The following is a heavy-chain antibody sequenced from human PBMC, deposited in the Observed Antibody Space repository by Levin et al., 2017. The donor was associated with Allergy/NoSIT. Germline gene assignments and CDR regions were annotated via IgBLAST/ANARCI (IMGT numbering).Heavy chain of an antibody. D-gene: IGHD3-22*01. CDR2: IYPGDSDT. Sequence: GESLKISCESSGYIFSNFYIAWVRQMPGKGLELMGIIYPGDSDTRYSPSFQGQVTLSADTSINTAFLQWSSLKASDTAIYYCARQYQYHNGGYPTDFDYWGQGTLVTVSS. CDR3: ARQYQYHNGGYPTDFDY. V-gene: IGHV5-51*01. J-gene: IGHJ4*02. CDR1: GYIFSNFY.